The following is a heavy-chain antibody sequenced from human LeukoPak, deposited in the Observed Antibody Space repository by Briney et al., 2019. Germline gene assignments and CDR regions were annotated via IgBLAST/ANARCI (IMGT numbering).Heavy chain of an antibody. CDR1: GYSFTYYW. V-gene: IGHV5-51*01. D-gene: IGHD3-22*01. J-gene: IGHJ4*02. CDR3: VRPGEGGYYRGPFDY. Sequence: GESLKISCKGSGYSFTYYWIGWVRQMPGKGLEWMGIIYPGDSDTRYSPYFQGQVTISVDKSISTAFLQWSSLKASDTAMYYCVRPGEGGYYRGPFDYWGQGTLVTVSS. CDR2: IYPGDSDT.